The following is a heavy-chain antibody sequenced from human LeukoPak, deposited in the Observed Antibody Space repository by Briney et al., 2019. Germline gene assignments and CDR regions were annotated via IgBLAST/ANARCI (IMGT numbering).Heavy chain of an antibody. J-gene: IGHJ6*03. V-gene: IGHV1-69*05. CDR3: ARGLQYQLLKALGYYYMDV. CDR1: GGTFSSHA. Sequence: SVKVSCKASGGTFSSHAIAWVRKAPGQGPEWMGGIIPISGTANYAQKFQGRVTISTDESTSTAYMELTSLTSDDTAVYYCARGLQYQLLKALGYYYMDVWGEGTTVTVSS. D-gene: IGHD2-2*01. CDR2: IIPISGTA.